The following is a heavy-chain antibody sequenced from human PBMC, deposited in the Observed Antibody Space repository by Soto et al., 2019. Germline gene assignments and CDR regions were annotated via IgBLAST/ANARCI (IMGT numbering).Heavy chain of an antibody. CDR1: GDCISRCGSY. V-gene: IGHV4-31*03. Sequence: SETLSVTCPVCGDCISRCGSYWCWIRQHPGKGLEWIGYIYYSGSTYYNPSLKSRVTISVDTSKNQFSLKLGSVTAADTAVYYCARGRNSKIAARFSSFDPWGQGTLVTVSS. CDR3: ARGRNSKIAARFSSFDP. J-gene: IGHJ5*02. D-gene: IGHD6-6*01. CDR2: IYYSGST.